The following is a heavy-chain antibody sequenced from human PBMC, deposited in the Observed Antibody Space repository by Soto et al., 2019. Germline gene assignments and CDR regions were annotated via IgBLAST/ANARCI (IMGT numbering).Heavy chain of an antibody. J-gene: IGHJ5*02. D-gene: IGHD6-19*01. CDR2: ISYDGSNK. Sequence: QVQLVESGGGVVQPGRSLRLSCAASGFTFSSYGMHWVRQAPGKGLEWVAVISYDGSNKYYADSVKGRFTISRDNSKNTLYLQMNSLRAEDTAVYYCAKDLRSSGWYGWFDPWGQGTLVTVSS. CDR3: AKDLRSSGWYGWFDP. CDR1: GFTFSSYG. V-gene: IGHV3-30*18.